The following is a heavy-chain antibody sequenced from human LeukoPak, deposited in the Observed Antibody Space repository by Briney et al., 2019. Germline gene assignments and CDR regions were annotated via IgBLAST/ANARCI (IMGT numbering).Heavy chain of an antibody. V-gene: IGHV1-2*02. CDR2: INPDSGGT. CDR1: GYTFTGYY. CDR3: ARDPSGDSSGYPFDS. Sequence: GASVKVSCKPSGYTFTGYYMQWVRQAPGQGLEWMGWINPDSGGTTYAQKFQGRVTMTRDTSISTAYMELSRLRSDDTAVYYCARDPSGDSSGYPFDSWGQGTLVTVSS. J-gene: IGHJ4*02. D-gene: IGHD3-22*01.